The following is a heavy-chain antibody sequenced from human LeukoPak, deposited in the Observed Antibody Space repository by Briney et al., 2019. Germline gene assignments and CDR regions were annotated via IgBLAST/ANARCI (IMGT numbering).Heavy chain of an antibody. D-gene: IGHD1-26*01. V-gene: IGHV3-23*01. CDR3: ARGVGATGPFDY. Sequence: PGGSLRLSCAASGFTFSSYAMSWVRQAPGRGLEWVSAISGSGGSTYYADSVKGRFTISRDNSKNTLYLQMNSLRAEDTAVYYCARGVGATGPFDYWGQGTLVTVSS. CDR2: ISGSGGST. CDR1: GFTFSSYA. J-gene: IGHJ4*02.